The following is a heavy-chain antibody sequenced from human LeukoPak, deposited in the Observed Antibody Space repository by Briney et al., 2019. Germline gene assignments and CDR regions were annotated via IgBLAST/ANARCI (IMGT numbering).Heavy chain of an antibody. CDR1: GCSFTHYL. CDR2: INSNNCWS. Sequence: ASVPVSCLASGCSFTHYLMHWLRQAPGQGLDGMGFINSNNCWSHLVRKFQDRVTMNLHTSISTASMDARRLPSDGTPTCYCARRQMLRIAAARGFAFDIWGEGTVVTVSS. J-gene: IGHJ3*02. CDR3: ARRQMLRIAAARGFAFDI. D-gene: IGHD6-13*01. V-gene: IGHV1-2*02.